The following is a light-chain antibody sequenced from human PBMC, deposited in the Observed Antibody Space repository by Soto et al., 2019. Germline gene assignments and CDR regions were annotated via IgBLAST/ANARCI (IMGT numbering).Light chain of an antibody. V-gene: IGKV3-20*01. J-gene: IGKJ4*01. CDR3: QQYGSSLLT. CDR2: GTS. CDR1: QSVSNN. Sequence: EVVMTQSPATLSVSPGERATLSCRASQSVSNNLAWYQQKPGQAPRLLIYGTSSRATGIPDRFSGSGSGTDFTLTISRLEPEDFAVYYCQQYGSSLLTFGAGTKVDIK.